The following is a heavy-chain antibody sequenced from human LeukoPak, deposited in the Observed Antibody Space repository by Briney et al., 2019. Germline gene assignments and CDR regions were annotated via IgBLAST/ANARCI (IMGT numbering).Heavy chain of an antibody. CDR1: GYTFSGYY. CDR2: INPNAGGT. Sequence: ASAKVSCKASGYTFSGYYVHWVRQAPGQGLEWMGWINPNAGGTKFAQMFQGRVTMTRDTSINTAYMELNRLRSDDTAVYYCARAPYSSGWYAYFDYWGQGTLVTVSS. J-gene: IGHJ4*02. D-gene: IGHD6-19*01. CDR3: ARAPYSSGWYAYFDY. V-gene: IGHV1-2*02.